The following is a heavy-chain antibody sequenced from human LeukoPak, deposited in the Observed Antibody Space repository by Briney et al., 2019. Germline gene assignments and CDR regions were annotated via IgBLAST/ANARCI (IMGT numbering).Heavy chain of an antibody. CDR2: IYYSGST. CDR3: ARLLRVGYCSTTTCNWFDP. V-gene: IGHV4-59*12. CDR1: GGSISSYY. D-gene: IGHD2-2*03. Sequence: SETLSLTCAVYGGSISSYYWSWIRQPPGKGLEWIGYIYYSGSTIYKPSLKSRVTISVDTSKNQFSLKLSSVTAADTAVYYCARLLRVGYCSTTTCNWFDPWGQGTLVTVSS. J-gene: IGHJ5*02.